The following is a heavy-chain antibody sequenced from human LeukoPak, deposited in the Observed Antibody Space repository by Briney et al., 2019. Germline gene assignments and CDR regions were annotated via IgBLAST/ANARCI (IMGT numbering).Heavy chain of an antibody. Sequence: KPSETLSLTCIVSGGSISSYNWNWIRQPPGKGLEWIGYMYNSGSTNNNPSLKSRVTISVGKSKNQFSLRLSSVTAADTAVYYCARGIRTDSSGYHQPFFDYWGQGTLVTVSS. D-gene: IGHD3-22*01. J-gene: IGHJ4*02. CDR2: MYNSGST. V-gene: IGHV4-59*08. CDR3: ARGIRTDSSGYHQPFFDY. CDR1: GGSISSYN.